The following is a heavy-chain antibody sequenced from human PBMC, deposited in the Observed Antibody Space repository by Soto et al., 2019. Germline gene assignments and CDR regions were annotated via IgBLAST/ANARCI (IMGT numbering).Heavy chain of an antibody. CDR1: GFTFSSYA. J-gene: IGHJ4*02. D-gene: IGHD3-3*01. V-gene: IGHV3-23*01. CDR3: ARTINLEWLYFDD. CDR2: ISGGGGST. Sequence: GGSLRLSCAASGFTFSSYAMSWVRQAPGKGLDWVSAISGGGGSTYYVASVKGRFTISRDNSKNTLYLQMNSLRAEDTAVYYCARTINLEWLYFDDWGQETRVTVAS.